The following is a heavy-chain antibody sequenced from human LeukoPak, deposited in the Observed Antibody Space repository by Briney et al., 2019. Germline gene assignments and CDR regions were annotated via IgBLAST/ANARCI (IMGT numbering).Heavy chain of an antibody. V-gene: IGHV5-51*01. CDR3: AIQYYYDSSGYYRVFDY. CDR1: GYSFTSYW. Sequence: RTGESLQISCKGSGYSFTSYWIGWVRQLPGKGLEWMGIIYPGDSDTRYSPSFQGQVTISADKSISTAYLQWSSLKASDTAMYYCAIQYYYDSSGYYRVFDYWGQGTLVTVSS. J-gene: IGHJ4*02. D-gene: IGHD3-22*01. CDR2: IYPGDSDT.